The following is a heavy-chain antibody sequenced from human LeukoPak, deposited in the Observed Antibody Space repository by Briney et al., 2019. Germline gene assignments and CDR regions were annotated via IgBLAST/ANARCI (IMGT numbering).Heavy chain of an antibody. Sequence: SETPSLTCTVSGYSISSGYYWGWIRQPPGKGLEWIGSIYHSGSTYYNPSLKSRVTISVDTSKNQFSLKLSSVTAADTAVYYCARARGYCSSTSCLAPAVFDYWGQGTLVTVSS. J-gene: IGHJ4*02. CDR2: IYHSGST. CDR1: GYSISSGYY. CDR3: ARARGYCSSTSCLAPAVFDY. D-gene: IGHD2-2*01. V-gene: IGHV4-38-2*02.